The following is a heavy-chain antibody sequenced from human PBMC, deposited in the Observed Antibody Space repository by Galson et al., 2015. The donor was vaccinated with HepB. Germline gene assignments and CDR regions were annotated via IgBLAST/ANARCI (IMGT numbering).Heavy chain of an antibody. V-gene: IGHV3-15*07. CDR3: TTPYYDFWSGYFTSDDAFDI. D-gene: IGHD3-3*01. J-gene: IGHJ3*02. CDR1: GFTFSNAW. CDR2: IKSKTDGGTT. Sequence: SLRLSCAASGFTFSNAWMNWVRQAPGKGLEWVGRIKSKTDGGTTDYAAPVKGRFTISRDDSKNTLYLQMNSLKTEDTAVYYCTTPYYDFWSGYFTSDDAFDIWGQGTMVTVSS.